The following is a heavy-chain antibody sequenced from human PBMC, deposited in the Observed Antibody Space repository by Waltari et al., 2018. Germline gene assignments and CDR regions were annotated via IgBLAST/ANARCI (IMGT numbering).Heavy chain of an antibody. CDR2: IYYSGST. Sequence: QVQLQESGPGLVKPSETLSLTCTVSGGSISSYYWSWIRQPPGKGLEWIGYIYYSGSTNYNPSLKSRVTISVDTSKNQFSLKLSSVTAADTAVYYCARDVYSWGGWFDPWGQGTLVTVSS. CDR1: GGSISSYY. CDR3: ARDVYSWGGWFDP. D-gene: IGHD3-16*01. V-gene: IGHV4-59*01. J-gene: IGHJ5*02.